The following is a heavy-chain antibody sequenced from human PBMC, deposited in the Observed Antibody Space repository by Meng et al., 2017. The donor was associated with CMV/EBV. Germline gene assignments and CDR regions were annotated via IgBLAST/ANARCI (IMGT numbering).Heavy chain of an antibody. CDR2: RRYEGSNK. Sequence: GESLKISCAAYGFTFSSYGMHWVRQAAGKGLEWVAFRRYEGSNKYYADSVKGRFTISRDNSKNTLYLQITHLRAEDPAVSSCANAWGGSVRYPYYYYGMDVWGQGTTVTVSS. J-gene: IGHJ6*02. D-gene: IGHD3-10*01. CDR1: GFTFSSYG. V-gene: IGHV3-30*02. CDR3: ANAWGGSVRYPYYYYGMDV.